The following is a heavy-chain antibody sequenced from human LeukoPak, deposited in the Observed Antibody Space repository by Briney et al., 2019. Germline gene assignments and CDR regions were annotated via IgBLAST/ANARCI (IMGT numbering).Heavy chain of an antibody. CDR3: LKGWELRFDAFDI. J-gene: IGHJ3*02. Sequence: GRSLRLSCAASGFTFSSYGIHWVRQAPGKGLEWLAVISSDGTNKYYADSVKGRFTISRDNSKNTLYLQMNVLRAEDTAVYYCLKGWELRFDAFDIWGQGTMVTVSS. V-gene: IGHV3-30*18. CDR1: GFTFSSYG. D-gene: IGHD1-26*01. CDR2: ISSDGTNK.